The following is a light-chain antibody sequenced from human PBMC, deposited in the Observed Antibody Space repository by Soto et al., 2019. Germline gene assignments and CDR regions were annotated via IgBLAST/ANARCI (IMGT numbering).Light chain of an antibody. J-gene: IGLJ2*01. Sequence: QSVLTQPPSASGTPGQRVTISCSGSSSNIGSNTVIWYQQLPGTAPKLLIYSNNQRPSGVPDRFSGSKSGTSASLAISGLQSEDEADYYCAAWDDSLNGQVFGGGTKVTVL. CDR3: AAWDDSLNGQV. CDR1: SSNIGSNT. CDR2: SNN. V-gene: IGLV1-44*01.